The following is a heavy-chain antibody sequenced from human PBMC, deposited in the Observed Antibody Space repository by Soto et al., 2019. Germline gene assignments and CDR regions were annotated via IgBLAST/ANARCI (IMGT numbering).Heavy chain of an antibody. CDR1: GYTFTGSY. Sequence: QVQLVQSGAEVKKPGDSVKVSCKASGYTFTGSYMHWVRQAPGQGLEWMGWINPNSGGTNYAQKFQGRVTMTRDTAISTAYMELSRLRSDDTAVYYCARNSGYSYAIGYWGQGTLVTVSS. V-gene: IGHV1-2*02. CDR3: ARNSGYSYAIGY. D-gene: IGHD5-18*01. CDR2: INPNSGGT. J-gene: IGHJ4*02.